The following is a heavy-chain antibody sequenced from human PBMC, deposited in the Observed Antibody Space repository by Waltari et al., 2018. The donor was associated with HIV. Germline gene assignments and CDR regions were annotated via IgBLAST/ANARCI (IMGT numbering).Heavy chain of an antibody. D-gene: IGHD2-8*02. CDR3: AGGRDSREQRLVAGFDF. J-gene: IGHJ4*02. CDR1: KASFSEYY. CDR2: INHRGSN. Sequence: QVQLQQWGAGLLKPADTMSLNCAGYKASFSEYYWTWVRQIPGKRLEWIGEINHRGSNDYNPSLKSRVTMSSDMSKRQFSMRLKSVVAADTALYFCAGGRDSREQRLVAGFDFWGRGTLVTVSS. V-gene: IGHV4-34*02.